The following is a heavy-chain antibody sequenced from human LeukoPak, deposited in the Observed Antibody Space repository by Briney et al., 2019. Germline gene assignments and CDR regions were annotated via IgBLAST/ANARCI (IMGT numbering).Heavy chain of an antibody. Sequence: PGGSLRLSCAASGLTFSSYAMSWVRQAPGKGLKWVSAISGSGGSTYYADSVKGRFTISRDNSKNTLYLQMNSLSAEDTAVYYCAKDRNYDILTGSGGALDYWGQGTLVTVSS. J-gene: IGHJ4*02. V-gene: IGHV3-23*01. CDR3: AKDRNYDILTGSGGALDY. CDR1: GLTFSSYA. CDR2: ISGSGGST. D-gene: IGHD3-9*01.